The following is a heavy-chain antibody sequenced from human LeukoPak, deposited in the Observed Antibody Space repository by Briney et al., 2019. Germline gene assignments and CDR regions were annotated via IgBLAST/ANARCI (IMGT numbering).Heavy chain of an antibody. CDR2: IHHSGST. V-gene: IGHV4-34*01. CDR3: ARPGRAYYYYYMDV. Sequence: SETLSLTCAVYGGSFSGYYWSWIRQPPGKGLEWIGEIHHSGSTNYNPSLKSRVTISVDKSRNQFSLKLSSVTAADTAVYYCARPGRAYYYYYMDVWGKGTTVTISS. CDR1: GGSFSGYY. J-gene: IGHJ6*03.